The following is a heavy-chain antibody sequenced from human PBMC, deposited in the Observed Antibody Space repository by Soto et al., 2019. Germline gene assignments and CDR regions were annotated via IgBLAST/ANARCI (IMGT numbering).Heavy chain of an antibody. D-gene: IGHD5-18*01. Sequence: SVKVSCRASGGSFTYTLSRVRQAPGQGLEWMGGIIPIFGTTNCAQKFQGRVTITADESTKTAYMELSTLRSEDTAVYYCARLHSHGTYGMDVWGQGTTVTVSS. CDR1: GGSFTYT. J-gene: IGHJ6*02. CDR3: ARLHSHGTYGMDV. V-gene: IGHV1-69*13. CDR2: IIPIFGTT.